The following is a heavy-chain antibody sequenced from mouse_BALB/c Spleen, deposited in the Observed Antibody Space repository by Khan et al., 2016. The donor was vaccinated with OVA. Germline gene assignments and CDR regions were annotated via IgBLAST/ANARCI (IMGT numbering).Heavy chain of an antibody. Sequence: VRLQQSGPELVKPGASVKIPCKASGYTFNDYNMDWVKQSHGKSPEWIGGINPNNAYTTYNQKFKGKATLTVDKSSSTAYMELRSLTSEDTAVXYCARGGNYYGSSSWFAHWGQGTLVTVSA. J-gene: IGHJ3*01. CDR2: INPNNAYT. CDR1: GYTFNDYN. CDR3: ARGGNYYGSSSWFAH. V-gene: IGHV1-18*01. D-gene: IGHD1-1*01.